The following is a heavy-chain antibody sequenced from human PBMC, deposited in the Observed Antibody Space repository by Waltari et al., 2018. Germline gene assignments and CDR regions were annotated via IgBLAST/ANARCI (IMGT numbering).Heavy chain of an antibody. J-gene: IGHJ4*02. CDR1: GYSFTNYW. CDR2: IYPGDSDS. V-gene: IGHV5-51*03. D-gene: IGHD6-19*01. CDR3: ARRKAVTGTYHFDD. Sequence: EEQLVQSGAEVKKPGESLKISCKDSGYSFTNYWIAWVRQRPGEGLEWMGIIYPGDSDSRYSPSFQGQVTISADKSINTAYLQWSSLKASDTAMYYCARRKAVTGTYHFDDWGQGTLVTVSS.